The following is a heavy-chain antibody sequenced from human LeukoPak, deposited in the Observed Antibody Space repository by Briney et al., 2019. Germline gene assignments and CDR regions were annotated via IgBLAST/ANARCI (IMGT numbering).Heavy chain of an antibody. CDR1: EYTFTGYY. Sequence: ASVKVSCKASEYTFTGYYMHWVRQAPGQGLEWMGWINPNSGGTNYAQKFQGRVTMTRDTSISTAYMELSRLRSDDTAVYYCARAVYSGYDWGDFDYWGQGTLVTVSS. D-gene: IGHD5-12*01. J-gene: IGHJ4*02. V-gene: IGHV1-2*02. CDR3: ARAVYSGYDWGDFDY. CDR2: INPNSGGT.